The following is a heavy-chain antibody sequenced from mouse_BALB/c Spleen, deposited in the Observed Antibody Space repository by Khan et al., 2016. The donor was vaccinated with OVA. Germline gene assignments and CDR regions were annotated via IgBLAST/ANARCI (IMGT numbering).Heavy chain of an antibody. J-gene: IGHJ3*01. V-gene: IGHV1-5*01. CDR2: IYPGNSDP. D-gene: IGHD1-3*01. CDR1: GYSFTSYL. Sequence: VQLQQSGPVLARPGASVKMSCKASGYSFTSYLINWVKQRPGQGLEWIGDIYPGNSDPSYNQKFKDKAKLTAGTSASTASMELSSLPIEDSAVLYCTRVGYSSSAYWGQGTQVTVSA. CDR3: TRVGYSSSAY.